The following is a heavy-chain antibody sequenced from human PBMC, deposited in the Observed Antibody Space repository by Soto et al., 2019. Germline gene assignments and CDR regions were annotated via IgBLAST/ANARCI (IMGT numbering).Heavy chain of an antibody. V-gene: IGHV2-5*01. J-gene: IGHJ4*02. CDR2: IYWNDDK. Sequence: QITLKESGPTLVKPTQTLTLTCTFSGFSLSTSGVGVGWIRQPPGKALEWLALIYWNDDKRYSPCLKSRLTITKDTSKNQVVLTITNMDPVDTATYYCAHRVLPPYYYDSSGYYYGFDYWGQGTLVTVSS. D-gene: IGHD3-22*01. CDR3: AHRVLPPYYYDSSGYYYGFDY. CDR1: GFSLSTSGVG.